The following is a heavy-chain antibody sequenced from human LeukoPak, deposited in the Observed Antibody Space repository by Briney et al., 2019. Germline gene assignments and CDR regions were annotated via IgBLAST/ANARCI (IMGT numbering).Heavy chain of an antibody. CDR1: GFTFDDYA. Sequence: GRSLRLSCAASGFTFDDYAMHWVRQAPGKGLEWVSGISWNSGSIGYADSVKGRFTISRDNAKNSLYLQMNSLRAEDTALYYCAKDTGLSARIFDYWGQGTLVTVSS. CDR3: AKDTGLSARIFDY. CDR2: ISWNSGSI. V-gene: IGHV3-9*01. J-gene: IGHJ4*02.